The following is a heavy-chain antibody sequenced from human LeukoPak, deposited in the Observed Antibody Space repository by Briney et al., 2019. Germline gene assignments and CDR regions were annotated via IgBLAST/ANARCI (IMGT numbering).Heavy chain of an antibody. CDR1: GFTSSSYA. D-gene: IGHD5-18*01. J-gene: IGHJ6*03. V-gene: IGHV3-64*01. CDR2: ISSNGGST. Sequence: GGSLRLSCATSGFTSSSYAMHWVRQAPGKGLEYGSAISSNGGSTYYANSVKGRFTISRDNAKNSLYLQMNSLRAEDTALYHCARGRGYSYGPYYMDVWGKGTTVTVSS. CDR3: ARGRGYSYGPYYMDV.